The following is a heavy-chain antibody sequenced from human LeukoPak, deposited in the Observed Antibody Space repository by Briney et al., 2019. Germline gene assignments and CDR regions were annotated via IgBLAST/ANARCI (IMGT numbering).Heavy chain of an antibody. D-gene: IGHD1-26*01. Sequence: GGSLRLSCAASGFTFSSYAMSWVRQAPGKGLEWVSAISGSGGSTYYADSVKGRFTISRDNAKNSLYLQMNSLRAEDTAVYYCARAYGSYNWFDPWGQGTLVTVSS. V-gene: IGHV3-23*01. CDR3: ARAYGSYNWFDP. J-gene: IGHJ5*02. CDR1: GFTFSSYA. CDR2: ISGSGGST.